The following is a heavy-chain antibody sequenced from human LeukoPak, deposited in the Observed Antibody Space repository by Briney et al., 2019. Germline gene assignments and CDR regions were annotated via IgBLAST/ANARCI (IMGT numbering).Heavy chain of an antibody. Sequence: PSETLSLTCAVSGYSIRSVYYWGWIRRPPGKGLEWIGTIDHSGSTYYSPSLRSRVTMSVDTSKNQFSLKLSSVTAADTAFYYCARNGGYGKFDYWGQGTLVTVSS. CDR1: GYSIRSVYY. J-gene: IGHJ4*02. CDR2: IDHSGST. CDR3: ARNGGYGKFDY. V-gene: IGHV4-38-2*01. D-gene: IGHD1-26*01.